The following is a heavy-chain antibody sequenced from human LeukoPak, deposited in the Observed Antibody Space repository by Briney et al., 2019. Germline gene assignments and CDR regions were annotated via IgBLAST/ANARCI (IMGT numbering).Heavy chain of an antibody. CDR3: ARVRARGYCSGGSCKGWFDP. D-gene: IGHD2-15*01. CDR1: GGSISSSSYY. CDR2: IYYSGST. Sequence: PSETLPLTCTVSGGSISSSSYYWGWIRQPPGKGLEWIGSIYYSGSTYYNPSLKSRVTISVDTSKNQFSLKLSSVTAADTAVYYCARVRARGYCSGGSCKGWFDPWGQGTLVTVSS. J-gene: IGHJ5*02. V-gene: IGHV4-39*07.